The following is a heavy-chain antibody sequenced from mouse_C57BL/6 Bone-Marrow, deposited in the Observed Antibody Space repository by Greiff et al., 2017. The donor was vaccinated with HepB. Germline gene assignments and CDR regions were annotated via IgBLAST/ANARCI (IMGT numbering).Heavy chain of an antibody. D-gene: IGHD1-1*01. J-gene: IGHJ2*01. V-gene: IGHV5-6*01. CDR2: ISSGGSYT. Sequence: EVQLVESGGDLVKPGGSLKLSCAASGFTFSSYGMSWVRQTPDKRLEWVATISSGGSYTYYPDSVKGRFTISRDNAKNTLYLQMSSLKSEDTAMYYCARRRINTTEFDYWGQGTTLTVSS. CDR1: GFTFSSYG. CDR3: ARRRINTTEFDY.